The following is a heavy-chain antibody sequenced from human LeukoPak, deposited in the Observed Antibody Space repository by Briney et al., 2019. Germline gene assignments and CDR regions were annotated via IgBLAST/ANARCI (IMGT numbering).Heavy chain of an antibody. CDR1: GYTFTSYG. J-gene: IGHJ4*02. Sequence: ASVKVSCKASGYTFTSYGISWVRQAPGQGLEWMGWISAYNGNTNYAQKLQGRVTMTTDTSTSTAYMELRSLRSDDTAVYYCAIADYDFWSGYHDFDYWGQGTLVTVSS. CDR2: ISAYNGNT. CDR3: AIADYDFWSGYHDFDY. V-gene: IGHV1-18*01. D-gene: IGHD3-3*01.